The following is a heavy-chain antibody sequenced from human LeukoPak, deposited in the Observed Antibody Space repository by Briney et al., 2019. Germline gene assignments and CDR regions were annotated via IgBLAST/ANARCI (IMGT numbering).Heavy chain of an antibody. V-gene: IGHV1-18*01. Sequence: GASVKVSCKASGYTFTSYGISWVGQAPGQGLEWMGWISAYNGNTNYAQKLQGRVTMTTDTSTSTAYMELRSLRSDDTAVYYCARVAYSSGWYPGNWFDPWGQGTLVTVSS. D-gene: IGHD6-19*01. CDR1: GYTFTSYG. J-gene: IGHJ5*02. CDR2: ISAYNGNT. CDR3: ARVAYSSGWYPGNWFDP.